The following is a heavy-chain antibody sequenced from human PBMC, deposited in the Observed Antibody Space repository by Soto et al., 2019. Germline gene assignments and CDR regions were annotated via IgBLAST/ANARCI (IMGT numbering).Heavy chain of an antibody. Sequence: QVQLVQSGAEVKKPGASVKVSCEASGYTFTTYGISWVRQAPGQGLEWMGWISPYNGTTNYAQKFQGRVTMTTDTATSTAYMDLRSLRSDDTAVYYCARGAPSWAYGMDVWDQGTTVTVSS. CDR2: ISPYNGTT. V-gene: IGHV1-18*01. CDR1: GYTFTTYG. CDR3: ARGAPSWAYGMDV. J-gene: IGHJ6*02. D-gene: IGHD1-26*01.